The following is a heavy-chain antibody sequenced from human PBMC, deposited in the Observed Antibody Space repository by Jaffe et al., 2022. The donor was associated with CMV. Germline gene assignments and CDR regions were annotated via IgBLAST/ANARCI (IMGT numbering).Heavy chain of an antibody. CDR1: GGSVSSGSYY. Sequence: QVQLQESGPGLVKPSETLSLTCTVSGGSVSSGSYYWSWIRQPPGKGLEWIGYIYYSGSTNYNPSLKSRVTISVDTSKNQFSLKLSSVTAADTAVYYCASSGWYDNWFDPWGQGTLVTVSS. D-gene: IGHD6-19*01. CDR3: ASSGWYDNWFDP. CDR2: IYYSGST. V-gene: IGHV4-61*01. J-gene: IGHJ5*02.